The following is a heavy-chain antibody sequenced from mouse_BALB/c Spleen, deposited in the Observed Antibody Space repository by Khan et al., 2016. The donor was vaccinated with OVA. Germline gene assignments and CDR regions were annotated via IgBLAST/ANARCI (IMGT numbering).Heavy chain of an antibody. J-gene: IGHJ2*01. V-gene: IGHV14-3*02. CDR1: GLTINDTY. CDR2: IDPPNGNT. CDR3: ARKARK. Sequence: VQLQQSGAELVKSGATVKLSCTASGLTINDTYMHWLKQWPEQGLEWIGRIDPPNGNTKYDTKFQGKATITADTSSNPAYLQVSSMTSEAAADFYWARKARKWGQGTTLTVSS.